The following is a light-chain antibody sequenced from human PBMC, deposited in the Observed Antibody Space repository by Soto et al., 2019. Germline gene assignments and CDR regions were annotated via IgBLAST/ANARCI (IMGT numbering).Light chain of an antibody. V-gene: IGLV2-14*03. J-gene: IGLJ1*01. CDR2: DVV. CDR3: CSFAGTGTYV. CDR1: SSDVGGFNS. Sequence: QSVLTQPASVSGSPGQSITISCTGTSSDVGGFNSVSWYQLRPGTAPKLILYDVVDRPSGVSYRFSGSKSGNTASLTISGLQAADEADYYCCSFAGTGTYVFAPGTKVTVL.